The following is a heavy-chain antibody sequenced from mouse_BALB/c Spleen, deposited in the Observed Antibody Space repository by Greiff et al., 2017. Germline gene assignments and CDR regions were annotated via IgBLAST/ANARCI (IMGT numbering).Heavy chain of an antibody. V-gene: IGHV2-9-2*01. CDR1: GFSLTSYD. Sequence: VMLVESGPGLVAPSQSLSITCTVSGFSLTSYDISWIRQPPGKGLEWLGVIWTGGGTTYNSAFMSRLSISKDNSKSQVFLKMNSLQTDDTAIYYCVRDRGTYFDYWGQGTTLTVSS. J-gene: IGHJ2*01. CDR3: VRDRGTYFDY. CDR2: IWTGGGT. D-gene: IGHD3-3*01.